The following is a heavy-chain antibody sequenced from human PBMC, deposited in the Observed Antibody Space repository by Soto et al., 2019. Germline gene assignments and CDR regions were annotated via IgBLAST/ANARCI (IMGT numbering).Heavy chain of an antibody. Sequence: ASVKVSCKASGYTFTSYGISWVRQAPGQGLEWMGWISAYNGNTNYAQKLQGRVTMTTDTSTSTAYMELRSLRSDDTAVYYCARGRYCSSNSCPGRGWFDPWGQGTLVTVYS. J-gene: IGHJ5*02. D-gene: IGHD2-2*01. CDR1: GYTFTSYG. CDR2: ISAYNGNT. V-gene: IGHV1-18*04. CDR3: ARGRYCSSNSCPGRGWFDP.